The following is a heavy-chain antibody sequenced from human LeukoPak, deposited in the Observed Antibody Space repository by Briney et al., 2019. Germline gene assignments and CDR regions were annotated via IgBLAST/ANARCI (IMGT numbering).Heavy chain of an antibody. CDR1: GYTFTSYG. J-gene: IGHJ6*02. CDR3: AREGSRYSRKKYGMDV. D-gene: IGHD6-13*01. CDR2: ISAYNGNT. V-gene: IGHV1-18*01. Sequence: ASVKVSWKASGYTFTSYGISWVRQAPVQGLEWMGWISAYNGNTNYAQKLQGRVTMTTDTSTSTAYMELRSLRSDDTAVYYCAREGSRYSRKKYGMDVWGQGTTVTVSS.